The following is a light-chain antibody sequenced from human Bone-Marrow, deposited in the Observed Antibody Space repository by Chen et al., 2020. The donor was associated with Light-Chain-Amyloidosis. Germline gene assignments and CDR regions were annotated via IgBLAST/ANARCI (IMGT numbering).Light chain of an antibody. CDR1: DLPTKY. CDR3: QSADSSGTYEVI. J-gene: IGLJ2*01. V-gene: IGLV3-25*03. CDR2: RDT. Sequence: SYELTQPPSSAASPGQTARITCSGDDLPTKYAYCYQQKPGQAPVLVIHRDTERPSGISERFSGSSSGTTATLTISGVQAEDEADYHCQSADSSGTYEVIFGGGTKLTVL.